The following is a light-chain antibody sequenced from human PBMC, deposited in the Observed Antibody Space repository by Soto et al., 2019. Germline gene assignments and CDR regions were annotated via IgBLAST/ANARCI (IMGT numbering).Light chain of an antibody. J-gene: IGKJ4*01. V-gene: IGKV3-20*01. CDR3: QQYGSSPLT. Sequence: EVVLTQSPGTLSLSPGERATLSCRASQSVSSSYLAWYQQKPGQAPRLLIYGASSRATGIPDRFSGCGSGTDFTLTISRLEPEDFAVYYCQQYGSSPLTFCGGTKVDIK. CDR1: QSVSSSY. CDR2: GAS.